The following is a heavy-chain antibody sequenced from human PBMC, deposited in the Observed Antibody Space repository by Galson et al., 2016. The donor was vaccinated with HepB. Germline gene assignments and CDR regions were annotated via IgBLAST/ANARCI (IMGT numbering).Heavy chain of an antibody. CDR1: GFTVSSNS. V-gene: IGHV3-66*01. CDR2: VYRGGTT. D-gene: IGHD3-3*02. CDR3: ARSFNYYFEY. J-gene: IGHJ4*02. Sequence: SLRLSCAASGFTVSSNSMSWVRQAPGKGLEWVSVVYRGGTTYYADSVKGRFIISRDYSENTLYLQMNSLRVEDTAVYYCARSFNYYFEYWGQGTLVRVSS.